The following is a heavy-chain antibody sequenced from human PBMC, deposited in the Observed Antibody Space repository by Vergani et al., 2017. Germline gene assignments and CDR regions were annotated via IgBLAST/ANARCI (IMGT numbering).Heavy chain of an antibody. CDR1: GDSISSNNC. J-gene: IGHJ4*02. CDR2: ICHTEDT. V-gene: IGHV4-4*03. CDR3: ATIGYRRWGYYFDD. D-gene: IGHD2-2*02. Sequence: QLQLHKSGPGLVKPPGTLSLTCAVSGDSISSNNCWTWVRQPPGKGLEWIGEICHTEDTKYSPSLKSRVTVSVDESRNLFSLRLNSVTAADTAVYYCATIGYRRWGYYFDDWGQGILVTVSS.